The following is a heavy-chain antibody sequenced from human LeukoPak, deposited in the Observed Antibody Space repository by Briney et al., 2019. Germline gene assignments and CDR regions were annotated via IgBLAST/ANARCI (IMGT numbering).Heavy chain of an antibody. J-gene: IGHJ6*02. V-gene: IGHV5-51*01. D-gene: IGHD4/OR15-4a*01. CDR2: IYPGDSDT. Sequence: ASVKVSCKASGYTFTIYWIGCVRQMPGKGLEWMGIIYPGDSDTRYSPSFQGQVTISADKSISTAYLQWSSLKASDTAVYYCARRLNYYYGMDVWGQGTTVTVSS. CDR3: ARRLNYYYGMDV. CDR1: GYTFTIYW.